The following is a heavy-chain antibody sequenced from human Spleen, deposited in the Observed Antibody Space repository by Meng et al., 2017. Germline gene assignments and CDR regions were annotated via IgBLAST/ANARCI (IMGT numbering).Heavy chain of an antibody. CDR2: ISGNGDST. Sequence: GESLKISCVASGFTFSRYAMDWVRQAQGKGLEYVSGISGNGDSTFYASSVKGRFTISRDNSKNTLYLQMGSLRLEDMAVYYCARVASGLVLSGWSGWFDPWGQGTLVTVSS. CDR1: GFTFSRYA. V-gene: IGHV3-64*01. D-gene: IGHD6-19*01. J-gene: IGHJ5*02. CDR3: ARVASGLVLSGWSGWFDP.